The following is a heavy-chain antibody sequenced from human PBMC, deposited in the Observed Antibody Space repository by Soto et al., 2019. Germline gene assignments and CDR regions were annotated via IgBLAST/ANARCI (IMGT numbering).Heavy chain of an antibody. D-gene: IGHD2-2*01. CDR3: ARLPASPSNVNHYYYGIDV. CDR2: IYPGDSDT. CDR1: GYSFTSYW. J-gene: IGHJ6*02. V-gene: IGHV5-51*01. Sequence: PGESLKISCKGSGYSFTSYWIGWVRQMPGKGLEWMGIIYPGDSDTRYSPSFQGQVTISADKSISTAYLQWSSLKASDTAMYYCARLPASPSNVNHYYYGIDVWGQGTTVTVYS.